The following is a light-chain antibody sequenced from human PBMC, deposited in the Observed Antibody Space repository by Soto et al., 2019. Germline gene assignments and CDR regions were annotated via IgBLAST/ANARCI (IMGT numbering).Light chain of an antibody. J-gene: IGKJ1*01. V-gene: IGKV1-5*01. Sequence: DIQMPQSPSSLSASVGDRVTINCRASHSISPYLNWYQQKPGKAPKLLIYDASSLESGVPSRFSGSGSGTEFTLTISSLQPDDFATYYCQQFNSYSPGAFGQGTKVDIK. CDR1: HSISPY. CDR2: DAS. CDR3: QQFNSYSPGA.